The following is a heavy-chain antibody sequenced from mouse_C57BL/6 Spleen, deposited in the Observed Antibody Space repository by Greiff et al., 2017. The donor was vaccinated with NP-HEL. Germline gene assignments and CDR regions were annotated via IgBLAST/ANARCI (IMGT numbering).Heavy chain of an antibody. D-gene: IGHD3-2*02. CDR1: GYTFTSYW. Sequence: VQLLQPGAELVKPGASVKLSCKASGYTFTSYWMHWVQQRPGQGLEWIGMIRPNSGSTYYNEKFKSKATLTVDKASSPAYLQLSSLTSEDAAVYYCASPAQTSWFAYWGQGTLVTVSA. J-gene: IGHJ3*01. CDR2: IRPNSGST. V-gene: IGHV1-64*01. CDR3: ASPAQTSWFAY.